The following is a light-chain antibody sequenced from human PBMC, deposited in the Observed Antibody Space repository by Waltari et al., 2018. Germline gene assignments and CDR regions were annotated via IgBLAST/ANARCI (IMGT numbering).Light chain of an antibody. CDR2: GAS. CDR1: ESLTKRY. Sequence: VYSQSPDTLSFSPGERATLSCRSSESLTKRYLAWYQQKPGQAPRLLIYGASSRAAGIPYRFSGSGSGTDFTLTISRLEPEDFAVYYCQQYTSSIMYTFGQGTKLEIK. V-gene: IGKV3-20*01. J-gene: IGKJ2*01. CDR3: QQYTSSIMYT.